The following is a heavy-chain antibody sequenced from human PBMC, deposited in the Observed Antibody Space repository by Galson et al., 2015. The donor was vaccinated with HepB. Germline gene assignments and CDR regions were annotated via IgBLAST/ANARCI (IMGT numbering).Heavy chain of an antibody. CDR3: ARDALAYGDQPYYFDY. CDR2: ISYDGSNK. J-gene: IGHJ4*02. D-gene: IGHD4-17*01. V-gene: IGHV3-30*09. CDR1: GFTFSSYA. Sequence: SLRLSCAASGFTFSSYAMHWVRQAPGKGLEWVAVISYDGSNKYYADSVKGRFAISRDNSKNTLYLQMNSLRAEDTAVYYCARDALAYGDQPYYFDYWGQGTLVTVSS.